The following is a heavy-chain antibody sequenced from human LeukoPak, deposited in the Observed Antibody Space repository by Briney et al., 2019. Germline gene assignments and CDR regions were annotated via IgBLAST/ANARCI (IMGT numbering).Heavy chain of an antibody. V-gene: IGHV1-46*01. CDR2: INPSGGTT. J-gene: IGHJ4*02. Sequence: GASVKVSCKASGYTFTRYNMHWVRQAPGQGLEWIGIINPSGGTTTYAQKFKGRVTMTRDTSTSTVYMELSSLRSEDTAVYYCARAMYNYGSLDYWGQGTLVTVSS. D-gene: IGHD5-18*01. CDR1: GYTFTRYN. CDR3: ARAMYNYGSLDY.